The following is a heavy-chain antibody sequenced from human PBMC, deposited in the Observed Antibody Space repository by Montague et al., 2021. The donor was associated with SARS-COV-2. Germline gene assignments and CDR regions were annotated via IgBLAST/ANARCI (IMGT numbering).Heavy chain of an antibody. CDR3: ARGMQYCLRSGYYFDY. J-gene: IGHJ4*02. V-gene: IGHV4-59*12. D-gene: IGHD3-3*01. CDR1: GGSFSSYY. CDR2: IYYSGST. Sequence: SETLSLTCAVSGGSFSSYYWSWIRQPPGKGLEWIGYIYYSGSTNYNPSLKSRVTISVDTSKNQFSLKLSSVTAADTAVYYCARGMQYCLRSGYYFDYWGQGTLVTVSS.